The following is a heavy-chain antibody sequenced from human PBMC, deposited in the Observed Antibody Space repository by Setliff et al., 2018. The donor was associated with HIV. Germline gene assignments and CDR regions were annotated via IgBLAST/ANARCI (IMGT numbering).Heavy chain of an antibody. J-gene: IGHJ1*01. CDR2: IDHNNGVT. D-gene: IGHD2-15*01. CDR1: GYMFTAYH. Sequence: ASVKVSCKASGYMFTAYHVHWVRRAPGRGLEWMGNIDHNNGVTRSARNFQGRVTMTRDTSISTAYMELSGLTSDDTAVYYCASMGYFGASYFQFWGQGTLVTVSS. V-gene: IGHV1-2*02. CDR3: ASMGYFGASYFQF.